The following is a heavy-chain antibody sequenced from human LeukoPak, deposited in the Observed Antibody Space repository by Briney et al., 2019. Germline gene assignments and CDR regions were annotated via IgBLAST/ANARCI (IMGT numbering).Heavy chain of an antibody. J-gene: IGHJ4*02. CDR3: ARDRLWNSLDS. Sequence: PGGSLRLSCAASGFTFSSYWMIWVRQAPGKGLAWVSRINTDARSTTYADSVKGRFTISRDNAKNTLYLQMNSLKNEDTAVYYCARDRLWNSLDSWGQGTLVTVSS. CDR2: INTDARST. V-gene: IGHV3-74*03. CDR1: GFTFSSYW. D-gene: IGHD1-7*01.